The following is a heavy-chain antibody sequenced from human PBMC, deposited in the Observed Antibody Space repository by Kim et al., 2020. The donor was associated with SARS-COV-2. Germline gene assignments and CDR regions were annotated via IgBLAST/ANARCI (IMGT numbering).Heavy chain of an antibody. CDR3: ARGSTTPLNWFDP. Sequence: SNPTPQSRVTISVDTSKNQLSLKLSSVTAADTAVYYCARGSTTPLNWFDPWGQGTLVTVSS. V-gene: IGHV4-59*09. J-gene: IGHJ5*02. D-gene: IGHD4-17*01.